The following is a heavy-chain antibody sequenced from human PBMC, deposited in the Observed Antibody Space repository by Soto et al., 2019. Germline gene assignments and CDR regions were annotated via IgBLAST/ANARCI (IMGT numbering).Heavy chain of an antibody. CDR1: GESFRGYY. CDR3: ARRRGRIPMVPGTYAKDV. V-gene: IGHV4-34*01. J-gene: IGHJ6*04. CDR2: INDSGST. Sequence: PSETLSLTCAVYGESFRGYYWNWIRQTPGKGLEWIGEINDSGSTNYNPSLASRVTMSVDTSKKQLSLTLSSVTAADAAVYYCARRRGRIPMVPGTYAKDVWAEGTTVIFSS. D-gene: IGHD3-10*01.